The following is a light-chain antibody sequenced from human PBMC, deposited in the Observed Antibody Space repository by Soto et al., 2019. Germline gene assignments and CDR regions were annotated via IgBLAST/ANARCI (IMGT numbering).Light chain of an antibody. V-gene: IGKV3-15*01. CDR3: QQYNNGPRWT. CDR1: QSVTSN. CDR2: GAS. J-gene: IGKJ1*01. Sequence: EIVLTQSPATLSVSPGERATLSCRASQSVTSNLAWYQQKPGQAPRLLISGASTRATGIPARFSGSGSGTEFTLTISSLQSEDFAVYYCQQYNNGPRWTFGQGTKVEIK.